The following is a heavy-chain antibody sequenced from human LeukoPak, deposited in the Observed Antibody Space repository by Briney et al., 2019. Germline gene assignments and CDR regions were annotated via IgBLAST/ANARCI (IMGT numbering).Heavy chain of an antibody. Sequence: GGSLRLSCAASGVPFSIYGVHWVRQAAGKGVGRVAFIRCGGSNKYYADSGKGRFTISRDNYKNTLCLQMTSLRAEDTPVYYCAKDPYDFWSGSLNWFDPWGQGTLVTVSS. CDR1: GVPFSIYG. CDR3: AKDPYDFWSGSLNWFDP. V-gene: IGHV3-30*02. CDR2: IRCGGSNK. D-gene: IGHD3-3*01. J-gene: IGHJ5*02.